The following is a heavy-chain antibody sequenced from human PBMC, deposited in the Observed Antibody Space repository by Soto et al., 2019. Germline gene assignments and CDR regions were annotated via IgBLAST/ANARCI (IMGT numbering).Heavy chain of an antibody. J-gene: IGHJ3*02. CDR1: GYSFTSYW. Sequence: EVQLVQSGAEVKKPGESLKISCKGSGYSFTSYWIGWVRQMPGKGLEWMGIIYPGDSDTRYSPSFQGQVTISADKSISTAYLQWSSLKASDTAMYYCARPEVELLWFGELQGAFDIWGQGTMVTVSS. CDR3: ARPEVELLWFGELQGAFDI. D-gene: IGHD3-10*01. CDR2: IYPGDSDT. V-gene: IGHV5-51*01.